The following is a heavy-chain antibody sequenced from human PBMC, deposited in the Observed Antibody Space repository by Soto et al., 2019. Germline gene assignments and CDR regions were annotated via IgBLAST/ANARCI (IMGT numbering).Heavy chain of an antibody. CDR1: GGTFSSYA. CDR3: ARVTGAVASYFDY. D-gene: IGHD6-19*01. Sequence: SVKVSCKASGGTFSSYAISWLRQSPGQGLEWMGGIIPIFGTANYAQKFQGRVTITADESTSTAYMELSSLRSEDTAVYYCARVTGAVASYFDYWGQGTLVTVSS. J-gene: IGHJ4*02. V-gene: IGHV1-69*13. CDR2: IIPIFGTA.